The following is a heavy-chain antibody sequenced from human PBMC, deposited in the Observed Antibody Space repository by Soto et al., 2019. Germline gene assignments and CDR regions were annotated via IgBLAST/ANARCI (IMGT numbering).Heavy chain of an antibody. V-gene: IGHV1-69*02. CDR3: ARGSDMITFGEVIVPTTYDY. CDR1: GGTFSSYT. J-gene: IGHJ4*02. D-gene: IGHD3-16*02. Sequence: SSVKVSCKASGGTFSSYTISWVRQAPGQGLEWMGRIIPILGIANYAQKFQGRVTMTADTSTSTAYMELRSLRSDDTAVYYCARGSDMITFGEVIVPTTYDYWGQGTLVTVSS. CDR2: IIPILGIA.